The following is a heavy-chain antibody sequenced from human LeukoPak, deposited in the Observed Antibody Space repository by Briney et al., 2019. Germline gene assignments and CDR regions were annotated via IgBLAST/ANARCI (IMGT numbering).Heavy chain of an antibody. Sequence: ASVKVSCKGSGYTFINYGISWVRQARGQGLEWMGWTSGDNVNTYYAQKFLGRVIMTTDISTTTAYMELRSLRPDDTAVYYCVRDWEWKAARNLFDPWGQGTRVTVSS. CDR1: GYTFINYG. J-gene: IGHJ5*02. CDR3: VRDWEWKAARNLFDP. D-gene: IGHD6-6*01. CDR2: TSGDNVNT. V-gene: IGHV1-18*01.